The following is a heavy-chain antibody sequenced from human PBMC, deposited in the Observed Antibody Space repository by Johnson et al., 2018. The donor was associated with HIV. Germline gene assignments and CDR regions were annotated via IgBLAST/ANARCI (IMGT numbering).Heavy chain of an antibody. D-gene: IGHD3-10*01. J-gene: IGHJ3*02. Sequence: VQLVESGGGLVQPGGSLRLSCAASGFTFSSYWMSWVRHAPGKGLEWVANIKQDGSDKYYVDSVKGRFTISRDNAKNSLFLQMNSLRAEDTAVYYCARDPRGVIVAPSYAFDIWGQGTMVTVSS. CDR1: GFTFSSYW. V-gene: IGHV3-7*01. CDR3: ARDPRGVIVAPSYAFDI. CDR2: IKQDGSDK.